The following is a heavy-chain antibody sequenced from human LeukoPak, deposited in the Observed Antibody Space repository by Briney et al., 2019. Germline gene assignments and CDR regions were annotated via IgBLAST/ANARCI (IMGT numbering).Heavy chain of an antibody. D-gene: IGHD1-7*01. Sequence: SETLSLTCTVSDGSINDYYWTWIRQPPGKELEWIGYIYYTGSTNYNPSLQSRVTISVDTSKNQFSLSLRSVSAADTAVYYCARSAGTTSFGNWFDPWGQGTLVTVSS. CDR3: ARSAGTTSFGNWFDP. CDR1: DGSINDYY. J-gene: IGHJ5*02. V-gene: IGHV4-59*01. CDR2: IYYTGST.